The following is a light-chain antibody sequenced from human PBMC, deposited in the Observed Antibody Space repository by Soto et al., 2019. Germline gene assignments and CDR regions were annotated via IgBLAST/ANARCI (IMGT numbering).Light chain of an antibody. Sequence: EIVMTQSPATLSVSPGERATLSCRASQSVSSKIVWYQQKSGQAPRLLIYAASTRATGVPARFTGSGSGTEFTLTITSLQSEDYAVYYCQQSSNWPKTFGQGSRVEIK. CDR3: QQSSNWPKT. J-gene: IGKJ1*01. V-gene: IGKV3-15*01. CDR2: AAS. CDR1: QSVSSK.